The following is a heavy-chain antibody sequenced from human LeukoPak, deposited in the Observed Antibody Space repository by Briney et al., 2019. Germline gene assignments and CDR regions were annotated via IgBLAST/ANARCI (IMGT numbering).Heavy chain of an antibody. CDR1: GGTFSSYA. D-gene: IGHD5-24*01. CDR2: IIPIFGIA. CDR3: ARAGEMNWFDP. Sequence: GASVKVSCKASGGTFSSYAISWVRQAPGQGLEWMGRIIPIFGIANYAQEFQGRVTITADKSTSTAYMELSSLRSEDTAVYYCARAGEMNWFDPWGQGTLVTVSS. V-gene: IGHV1-69*17. J-gene: IGHJ5*02.